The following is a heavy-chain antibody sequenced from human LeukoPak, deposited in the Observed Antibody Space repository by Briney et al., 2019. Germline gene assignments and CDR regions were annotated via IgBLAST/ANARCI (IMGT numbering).Heavy chain of an antibody. CDR3: VRTPPNWGFDY. CDR2: MSPNSGDT. CDR1: GGTFSSYA. D-gene: IGHD3-16*01. J-gene: IGHJ4*02. Sequence: GASVKVSCTASGGTFSSYAISWVRQATGQGLEWLGWMSPNSGDTGYAQKFQGRVTMTSDSSISTAFMELSSLRSEDTAINYCVRTPPNWGFDYWGQGTLVTVSS. V-gene: IGHV1-8*02.